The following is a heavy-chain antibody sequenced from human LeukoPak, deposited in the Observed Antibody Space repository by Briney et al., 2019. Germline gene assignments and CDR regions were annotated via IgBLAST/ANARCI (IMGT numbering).Heavy chain of an antibody. CDR1: GFTFSSYG. Sequence: PGGSLRLSCAASGFTFSSYGMHWVRQAPGKGLEWVAFIRYDGSNKYYADSVKGRFTISRDNSKNTLYLQMNSLRAEDTAVYYCAKDCYSNWAGSFDYWGQGTLVTVSS. CDR3: AKDCYSNWAGSFDY. J-gene: IGHJ4*02. CDR2: IRYDGSNK. V-gene: IGHV3-30*02. D-gene: IGHD4-11*01.